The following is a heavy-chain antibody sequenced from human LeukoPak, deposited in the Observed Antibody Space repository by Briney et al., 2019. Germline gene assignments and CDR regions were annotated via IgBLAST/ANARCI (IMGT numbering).Heavy chain of an antibody. CDR3: AKGPVSDYEATWADY. D-gene: IGHD5-12*01. CDR2: ISWNSGSI. J-gene: IGHJ4*02. Sequence: GGSLRLSCAASGFTFDDYAMHWVRQAPGKGLEWVSGISWNSGSIGYADSVKGRFTISRDNAKNSLYLQMNSLRAEDTALYYCAKGPVSDYEATWADYWGQGTLVTVSS. V-gene: IGHV3-9*01. CDR1: GFTFDDYA.